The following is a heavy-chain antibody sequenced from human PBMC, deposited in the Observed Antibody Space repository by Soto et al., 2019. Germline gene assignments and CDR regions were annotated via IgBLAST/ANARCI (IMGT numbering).Heavy chain of an antibody. CDR2: MNPNSGNT. CDR1: GYTVTSYD. D-gene: IGHD5-18*01. CDR3: ARRRYSYENWFDH. V-gene: IGHV1-8*01. Sequence: ASVKVSCKASGYTVTSYDINWVRQATGQGLEWMGWMNPNSGNTGYAQKFQGRVTMTRNTSISTAYMELSSLRSEDTAVYYCARRRYSYENWFDHWGPRTLVTDPS. J-gene: IGHJ5*02.